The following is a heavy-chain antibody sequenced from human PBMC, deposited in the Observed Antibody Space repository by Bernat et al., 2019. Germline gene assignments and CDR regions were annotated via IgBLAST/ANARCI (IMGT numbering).Heavy chain of an antibody. V-gene: IGHV3-7*03. J-gene: IGHJ4*02. Sequence: EAQLVESGGDLVQPGGSLRLSCAASGFTFSSYWMSWVRQAPGMGLEWVANIKQDGSEKHYVDSVKGRFSISRDNAKNSLYLQMNSLRAEDTAVYYCANIAGAADDYWGQGTLVTVSS. CDR1: GFTFSSYW. D-gene: IGHD3-10*01. CDR2: IKQDGSEK. CDR3: ANIAGAADDY.